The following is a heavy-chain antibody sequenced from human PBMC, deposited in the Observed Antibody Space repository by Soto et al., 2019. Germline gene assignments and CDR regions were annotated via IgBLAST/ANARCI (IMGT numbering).Heavy chain of an antibody. V-gene: IGHV1-46*03. D-gene: IGHD1-1*01. CDR2: INPSGGST. Sequence: GASVKVSCKASGYTFTSYYMHWVRQAPGQRLEWMGIINPSGGSTSYAQKFKGRVTMTRDTSTSTVYMELSSLRSEDTAVYYWASSPQYNWNNNGREGGTNYYYYMDVWGKGTTVTVSS. J-gene: IGHJ6*03. CDR3: ASSPQYNWNNNGREGGTNYYYYMDV. CDR1: GYTFTSYY.